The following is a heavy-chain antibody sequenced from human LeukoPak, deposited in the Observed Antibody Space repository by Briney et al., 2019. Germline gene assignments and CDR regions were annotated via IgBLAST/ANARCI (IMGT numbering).Heavy chain of an antibody. J-gene: IGHJ4*02. CDR1: GFTFSSYA. Sequence: GGSLRLSCAASGFTFSSYAMSWVRQAPGKGLEWVSAISGSGGSTYYADSVKGRFTISRDNSKNTLYLQMNSLRAEDTAVYYCAKDSPQLLIAAAGIFDYWGQGTLVTVSS. V-gene: IGHV3-23*01. CDR2: ISGSGGST. D-gene: IGHD6-13*01. CDR3: AKDSPQLLIAAAGIFDY.